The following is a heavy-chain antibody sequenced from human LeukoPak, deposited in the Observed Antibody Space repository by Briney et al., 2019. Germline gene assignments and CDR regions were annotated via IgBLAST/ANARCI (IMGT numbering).Heavy chain of an antibody. CDR2: TYYRSKWYN. Sequence: SQTLSLTCAISGDSVSSNSAAWNWIRQSPSRDLEWLGRTYYRSKWYNDYAVSVKSRITINPDTSKNQFSLKLSSVTAADTAVYYCARDTTVDGGFDYWGQGTLVTVSS. CDR3: ARDTTVDGGFDY. D-gene: IGHD4-23*01. CDR1: GDSVSSNSAA. V-gene: IGHV6-1*01. J-gene: IGHJ4*02.